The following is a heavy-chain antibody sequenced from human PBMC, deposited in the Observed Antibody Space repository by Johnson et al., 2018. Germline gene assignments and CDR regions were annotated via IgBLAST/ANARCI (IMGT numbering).Heavy chain of an antibody. V-gene: IGHV1-8*01. CDR2: MNPNSGDT. J-gene: IGHJ1*01. CDR3: ARWTSSADFQY. CDR1: GYTFSNYD. D-gene: IGHD6-6*01. Sequence: QVQLVQSGAEVKKPGSSVKVSCKASGYTFSNYDINWVRQATGQGLEWMGWMNPNSGDTGHAQKFQGRVTLTRDTSISTAYMELRSLTSEDTAVYYCARWTSSADFQYWGQGTLVTVSS.